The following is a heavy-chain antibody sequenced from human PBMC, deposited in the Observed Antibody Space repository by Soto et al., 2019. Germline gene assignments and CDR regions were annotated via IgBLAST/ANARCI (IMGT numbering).Heavy chain of an antibody. V-gene: IGHV4-4*02. D-gene: IGHD1-7*01. CDR2: IYRTGST. CDR1: GGSFTSNNW. CDR3: ASRDPGTSVDY. J-gene: IGHJ4*02. Sequence: SETLSLTCPVSGGSFTSNNWWTWVRQPPGQGLEWIGEIYRTGSTNYNPSLKSRVTISLDKSENQFSLKVTSLTAADTAVYYCASRDPGTSVDYWGQGTLVTVSS.